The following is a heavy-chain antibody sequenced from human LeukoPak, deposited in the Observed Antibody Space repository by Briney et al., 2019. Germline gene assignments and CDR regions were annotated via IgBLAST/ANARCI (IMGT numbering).Heavy chain of an antibody. V-gene: IGHV3-74*01. D-gene: IGHD3-22*01. CDR1: TFTFSDTW. J-gene: IGHJ4*02. CDR2: INNDGSST. Sequence: GGSLRLSCEASTFTFSDTWMTWVRQSPGKGLVWVSRINNDGSSTTYADSVKGRFTISRDNAKNTLYLQMNSLRAEDTAVYYCAREYYYDSSGYYSPTFDYWGQGALVTVSS. CDR3: AREYYYDSSGYYSPTFDY.